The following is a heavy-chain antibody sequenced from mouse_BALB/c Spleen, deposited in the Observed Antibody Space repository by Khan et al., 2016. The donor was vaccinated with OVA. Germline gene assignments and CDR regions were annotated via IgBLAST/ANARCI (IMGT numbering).Heavy chain of an antibody. CDR2: INTYTGEP. J-gene: IGHJ2*01. CDR3: AREPTLFDY. Sequence: QIQSVQSGPELKKPGETVKISCKASGYTFTNYGMNWVKQAPGKGLKWMGWINTYTGEPTYADDFKGRFAFSLETSASTAYLQINNLKNEDMATYFCAREPTLFDYWGQGTTLTVSS. CDR1: GYTFTNYG. V-gene: IGHV9-1*02.